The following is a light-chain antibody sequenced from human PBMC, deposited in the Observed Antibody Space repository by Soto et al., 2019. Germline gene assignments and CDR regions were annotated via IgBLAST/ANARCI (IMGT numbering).Light chain of an antibody. J-gene: IGKJ4*01. V-gene: IGKV1-5*02. Sequence: DIQMTQSPSTLSASVGDRVTIICRASQSITDSLAWYLQKPGKAPELLIYHASSLESGVPSRFSGSGSGTDFSLTISSLQPDDFAAYYCQQYHSYSLTFGGGTKVEI. CDR3: QQYHSYSLT. CDR1: QSITDS. CDR2: HAS.